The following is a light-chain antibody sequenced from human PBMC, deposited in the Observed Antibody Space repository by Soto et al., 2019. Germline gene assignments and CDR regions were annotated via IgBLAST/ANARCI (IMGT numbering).Light chain of an antibody. J-gene: IGLJ1*01. CDR1: SRDVGGHNY. CDR3: SSYTSSSTLV. CDR2: DVS. Sequence: QSALTQPASVSGSPGPSLTISCTGTSRDVGGHNYVSWYQQHPGKAPKLMIYDVSNRPSGGSNRFSGSKSGNTASLTISGRQAEDEADYYCSSYTSSSTLVFGTGTKLTVL. V-gene: IGLV2-14*01.